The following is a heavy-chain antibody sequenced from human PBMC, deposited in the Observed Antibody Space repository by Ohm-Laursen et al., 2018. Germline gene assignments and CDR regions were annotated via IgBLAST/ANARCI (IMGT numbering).Heavy chain of an antibody. D-gene: IGHD4-17*01. V-gene: IGHV3-30*03. CDR2: ISYDGNNK. CDR1: GFTFSSYS. Sequence: SLRLSCAASGFTFSSYSMNWVRQAPGKGLEWVALISYDGNNKDYADSVKGRFTISRDNSKNTLYLYMNSLRGEDTAVYYCASPTVTTTTNAFDIWGQGTMVTVSS. CDR3: ASPTVTTTTNAFDI. J-gene: IGHJ3*02.